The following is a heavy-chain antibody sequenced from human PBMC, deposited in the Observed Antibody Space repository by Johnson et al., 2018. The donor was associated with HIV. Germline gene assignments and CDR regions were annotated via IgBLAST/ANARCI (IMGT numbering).Heavy chain of an antibody. Sequence: VQLVESGGGLVQPGRSLRLSCAASGFTFDDYAMLWVLEWVSGISSSGGDTYYSGSVKGRFAVSRENAKNTLYLQMSSMRAEDTAIYVCARDLTNEYSSSSPVWGQGTMFTVSS. J-gene: IGHJ3*01. V-gene: IGHV3-23*04. CDR3: ARDLTNEYSSSSPV. CDR1: GFTFDDYA. D-gene: IGHD6-6*01. CDR2: ISSSGGDT.